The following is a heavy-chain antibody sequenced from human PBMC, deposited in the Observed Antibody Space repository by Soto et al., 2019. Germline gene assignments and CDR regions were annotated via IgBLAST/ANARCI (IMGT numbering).Heavy chain of an antibody. V-gene: IGHV4-39*01. D-gene: IGHD2-21*02. Sequence: QLQLQESGPGLVKPSETLSLTCTVSGGSISSSSYYWGWIRQPPGKGLEWIGSIYYSGSTYYNPSLKSRVTISVDTSKNQFSLKLSSVTAADTAVYYCARLRAVTATIDAFDIWGQGTMVTVSS. CDR3: ARLRAVTATIDAFDI. J-gene: IGHJ3*02. CDR2: IYYSGST. CDR1: GGSISSSSYY.